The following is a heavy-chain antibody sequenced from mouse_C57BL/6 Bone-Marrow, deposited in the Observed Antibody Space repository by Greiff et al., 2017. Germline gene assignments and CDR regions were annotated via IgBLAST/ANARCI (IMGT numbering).Heavy chain of an antibody. J-gene: IGHJ2*01. V-gene: IGHV14-4*01. Sequence: EVKLQESGAELVRPGASVKLSCTASGFNIKDDYMHWVKQRPEQGLEWIGWIDPENGDTEYASKFQGKATITADTSSNTAYLQLSSLTSEDTAVYYCTTCNSYLDYWGQGTTLTVAS. CDR3: TTCNSYLDY. CDR1: GFNIKDDY. D-gene: IGHD4-1*02. CDR2: IDPENGDT.